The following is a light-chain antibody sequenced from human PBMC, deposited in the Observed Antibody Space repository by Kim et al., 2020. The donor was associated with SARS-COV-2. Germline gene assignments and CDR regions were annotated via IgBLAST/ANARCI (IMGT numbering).Light chain of an antibody. CDR1: SSDVGGYNY. CDR2: DVS. J-gene: IGLJ3*02. V-gene: IGLV2-14*04. CDR3: NSYTSSSTWV. Sequence: GPSITISCTGTSSDVGGYNYLSWYQQLPGKAPKLIIYDVSKRPSGVSNRFSGSKSGNTASLTISGLQAEDEADYYCNSYTSSSTWVFGGGTQLTVL.